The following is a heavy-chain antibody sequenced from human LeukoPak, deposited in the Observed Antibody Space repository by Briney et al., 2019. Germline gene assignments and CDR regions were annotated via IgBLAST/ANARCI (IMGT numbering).Heavy chain of an antibody. CDR2: IYYSGST. D-gene: IGHD2-15*01. CDR1: GGSISSGDYY. Sequence: SETLSLTCTVSGGSISSGDYYWSWIRQPPGKGLEWIGYIYYSGSTYYNPSLKSRVTISVDTSKNQFSLKLSSVTAADTAVYYCARGSAGYCSGGSCYYPLDYWGQGTLVTVSS. V-gene: IGHV4-30-4*01. CDR3: ARGSAGYCSGGSCYYPLDY. J-gene: IGHJ4*02.